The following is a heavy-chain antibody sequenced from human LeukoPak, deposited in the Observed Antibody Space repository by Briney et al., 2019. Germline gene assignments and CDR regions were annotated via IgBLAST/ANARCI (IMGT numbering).Heavy chain of an antibody. V-gene: IGHV1-18*01. D-gene: IGHD5-18*01. CDR2: ISAYNGNT. CDR1: GYTFTSYV. J-gene: IGHJ5*02. CDR3: ARVYISGYSYVNWFDP. Sequence: GASVKVSCKASGYTFTSYVISWVLQAPGQGLEWMGWISAYNGNTNYAQKLQGRVTMTTDTSTSTAYMELRSLRSDDTAVYYCARVYISGYSYVNWFDPWGQGTLVTVSS.